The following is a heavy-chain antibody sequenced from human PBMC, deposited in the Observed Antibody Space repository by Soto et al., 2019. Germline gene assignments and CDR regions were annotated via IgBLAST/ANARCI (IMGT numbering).Heavy chain of an antibody. CDR1: GFTFSSYG. V-gene: IGHV3-33*01. Sequence: QVQLVESGGGVVQPGRSLRLSCAASGFTFSSYGMHWVRQAPGKGLEWVAVIWYDGSNKYYADSVKGRFTISRDNSKNTLYLQRNSLRAEDTAVYYCARDGATHAFDIWGQGTMVTVSS. CDR2: IWYDGSNK. CDR3: ARDGATHAFDI. D-gene: IGHD1-26*01. J-gene: IGHJ3*02.